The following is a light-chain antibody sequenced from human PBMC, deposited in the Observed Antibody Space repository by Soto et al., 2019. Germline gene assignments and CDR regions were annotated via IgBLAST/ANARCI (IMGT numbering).Light chain of an antibody. V-gene: IGKV3-11*01. Sequence: EIELTQSPATLSLSPGERATLSCRASQSVSSYLAWYHQKPGQAPRLLIYDASNRATGIPARFSGSGSGTDFTLTISSLEPEDFAVYYCQQRSNWLTFGGGTKVEIK. CDR3: QQRSNWLT. CDR2: DAS. CDR1: QSVSSY. J-gene: IGKJ4*01.